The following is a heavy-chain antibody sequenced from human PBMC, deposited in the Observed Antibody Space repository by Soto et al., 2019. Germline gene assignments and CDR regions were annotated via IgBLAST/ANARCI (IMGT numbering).Heavy chain of an antibody. V-gene: IGHV5-51*04. CDR2: IYPGDSDT. CDR3: ARIARDYYGSGSYYSTDPRYYYYGMDV. J-gene: IGHJ6*02. D-gene: IGHD3-10*01. CDR1: GYSFTSYW. Sequence: GESLKISCKGSGYSFTSYWIGWVRQMPGKGLEWMGIIYPGDSDTRYSPSFQGQVTISADKPISTAYLQWSSLKASDTAMYYCARIARDYYGSGSYYSTDPRYYYYGMDVWGQGTTVTVSS.